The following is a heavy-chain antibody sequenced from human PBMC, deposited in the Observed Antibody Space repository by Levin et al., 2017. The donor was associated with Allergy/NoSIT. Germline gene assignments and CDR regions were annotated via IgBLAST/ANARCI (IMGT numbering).Heavy chain of an antibody. Sequence: GESLKISCKASGYTFTSYDINWVRQATGQGLEWMGWMNPNSGNTGYAQKFQGRVTMTRNTSISTAYMELSSLRSEDTAVYYCARVLYVWGSYRYTFGANNWFDPWGQGTLVTVSS. CDR3: ARVLYVWGSYRYTFGANNWFDP. CDR2: MNPNSGNT. D-gene: IGHD3-16*02. J-gene: IGHJ5*02. V-gene: IGHV1-8*01. CDR1: GYTFTSYD.